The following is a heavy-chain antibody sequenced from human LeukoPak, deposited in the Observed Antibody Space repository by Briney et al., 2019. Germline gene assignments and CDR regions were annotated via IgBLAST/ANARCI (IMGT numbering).Heavy chain of an antibody. CDR1: GFTFSSYW. V-gene: IGHV3-74*01. D-gene: IGHD4-17*01. Sequence: GGSLRLSCAASGFTFSSYWMHWVRQAPGKGLVWVSRINNDGSTTSYADSVKGRFTISRDYAKNTLYLQMDSLRVEDTAVYYCARVPTVVYYYMDVWGKGTTVTVSS. CDR2: INNDGSTT. J-gene: IGHJ6*03. CDR3: ARVPTVVYYYMDV.